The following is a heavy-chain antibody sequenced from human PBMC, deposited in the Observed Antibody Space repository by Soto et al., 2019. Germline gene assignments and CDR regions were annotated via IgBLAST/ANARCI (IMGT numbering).Heavy chain of an antibody. CDR2: IIPILGIA. CDR3: ARDRRRATEPYYYYYMDV. CDR1: GGTFSSYT. D-gene: IGHD5-12*01. V-gene: IGHV1-69*04. Sequence: SVKVSCKASGGTFSSYTISWVRQAPGQGLEWMGRIIPILGIANYAQKFQGRVTTTADKSTSTAYMELSSLRSEDTAVYYCARDRRRATEPYYYYYMDVWGKGTTVTVSS. J-gene: IGHJ6*03.